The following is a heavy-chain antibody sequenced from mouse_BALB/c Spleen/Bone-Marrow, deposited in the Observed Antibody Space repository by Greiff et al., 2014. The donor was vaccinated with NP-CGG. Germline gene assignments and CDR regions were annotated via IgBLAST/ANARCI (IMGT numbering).Heavy chain of an antibody. CDR3: ASRYDAMDY. CDR2: ILPGSGST. Sequence: VKLQESGAELMKPGASVKISCKATGYTFSSYWIEWVKQRPGHGLEWIGEILPGSGSTDYNEKFKGKATFTAETSSNTAYIQLSSLTTEDSAVYYCASRYDAMDYWGQGTSVTVSS. J-gene: IGHJ4*01. V-gene: IGHV1-9*01. CDR1: GYTFSSYW.